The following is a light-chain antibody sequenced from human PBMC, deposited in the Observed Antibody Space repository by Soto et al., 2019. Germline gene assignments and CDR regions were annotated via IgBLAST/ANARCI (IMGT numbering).Light chain of an antibody. Sequence: QSVLTQPASVSGSPGQSITISCTGTSSDVGGYNYVSWYQYHPGKAPKLMIYEVSNRPSGVSNRFSGSKSDNSASLTISGLQAEDEADYYCSSYTSSSTVVFGGGTKVTVL. CDR3: SSYTSSSTVV. J-gene: IGLJ2*01. CDR2: EVS. CDR1: SSDVGGYNY. V-gene: IGLV2-14*01.